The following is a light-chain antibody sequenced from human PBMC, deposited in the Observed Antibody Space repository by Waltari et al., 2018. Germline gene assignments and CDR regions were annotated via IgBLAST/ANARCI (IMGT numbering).Light chain of an antibody. CDR1: KLGDQY. V-gene: IGLV3-1*01. J-gene: IGLJ2*01. CDR2: QDT. CDR3: QAWDSSTVI. Sequence: SYELTQPPSVSVSPGQPASITCSGDKLGDQYASWYQQKPGQSPVLVIYQDTKRPSGIPERFSGSNSGNTATLTISGTQAMDEADYYCQAWDSSTVIFGGGTKLTVL.